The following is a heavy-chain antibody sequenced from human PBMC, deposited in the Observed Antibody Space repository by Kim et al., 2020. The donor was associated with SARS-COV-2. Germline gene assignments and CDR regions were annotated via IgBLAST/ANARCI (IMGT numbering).Heavy chain of an antibody. D-gene: IGHD3-10*01. CDR3: TRDLDYYGSGSYYYYYYYGMDV. Sequence: GGSLRLSCTASGFTFGDYAMSWFRQAPGKGLEWVGFIRSKAYGGTTEYAASVKGRFTIPRDDSKSIAYLQMNSLKTEDTAVYYCTRDLDYYGSGSYYYYYYYGMDVWGQGTTVTVSS. J-gene: IGHJ6*02. V-gene: IGHV3-49*03. CDR2: IRSKAYGGTT. CDR1: GFTFGDYA.